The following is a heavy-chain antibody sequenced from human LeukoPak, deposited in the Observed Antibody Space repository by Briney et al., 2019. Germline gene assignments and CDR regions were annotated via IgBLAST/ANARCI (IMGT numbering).Heavy chain of an antibody. CDR2: FHTAGDI. J-gene: IGHJ6*02. CDR3: ARGSCSSRSCYKRVNGLDV. D-gene: IGHD2-2*01. CDR1: GFTFSNYD. V-gene: IGHV3-13*01. Sequence: GGSLRLSCAASGFTFSNYDMHWFRQATGKGLEWVSAFHTAGDIHYSGSVKGRFATSRENAKNSFYLQMNNLRAGDTAVYYCARGSCSSRSCYKRVNGLDVWGQGTPVTVSS.